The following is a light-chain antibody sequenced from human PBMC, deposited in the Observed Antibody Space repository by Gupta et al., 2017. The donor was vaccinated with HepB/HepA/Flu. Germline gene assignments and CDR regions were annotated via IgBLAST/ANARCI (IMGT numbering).Light chain of an antibody. Sequence: DVVFPQSPLSLPVTLGPPASFSCRSSQSLVSGDGNTYLNWFQQRPGQSPRRLIYIVSNRESGVPDRFSGSGSGTEFTLKSSRVEAEDVGFYYCMQVTYWPSITFGQGTRLEIK. CDR2: IVS. CDR3: MQVTYWPSIT. CDR1: QSLVSGDGNTY. J-gene: IGKJ5*01. V-gene: IGKV2-30*01.